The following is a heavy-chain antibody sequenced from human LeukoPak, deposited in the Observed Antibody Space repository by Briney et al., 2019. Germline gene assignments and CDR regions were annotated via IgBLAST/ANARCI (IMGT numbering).Heavy chain of an antibody. CDR1: GYTFTDYH. CDR2: VNPNGGGT. Sequence: ASVKVSCKASGYTFTDYHMHWVRQAPGQGLEWMGWVNPNGGGTNYAQRFQGRVTMTTDTSISTAYMELSRLRSDDTAMYYCARDNYDRQFDYWGQGTLVTVSS. D-gene: IGHD3-9*01. CDR3: ARDNYDRQFDY. J-gene: IGHJ4*02. V-gene: IGHV1-2*02.